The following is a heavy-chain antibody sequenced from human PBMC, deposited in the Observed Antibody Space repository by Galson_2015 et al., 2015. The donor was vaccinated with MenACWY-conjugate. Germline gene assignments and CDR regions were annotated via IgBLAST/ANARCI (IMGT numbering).Heavy chain of an antibody. Sequence: SLRLSCAASGFTFSSYSMNWVRQAPGKGLEWVSYISSSSSTIYYADSVKGRFTISRDNAKNSLYLQMDSLRAEDTAVYYCARVYYDRSGYSRTLDYWGQGTLVTVSS. CDR2: ISSSSSTI. D-gene: IGHD3-22*01. V-gene: IGHV3-48*01. CDR1: GFTFSSYS. CDR3: ARVYYDRSGYSRTLDY. J-gene: IGHJ4*02.